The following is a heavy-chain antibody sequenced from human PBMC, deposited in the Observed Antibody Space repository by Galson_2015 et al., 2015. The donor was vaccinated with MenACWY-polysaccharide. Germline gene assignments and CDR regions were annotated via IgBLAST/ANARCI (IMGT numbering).Heavy chain of an antibody. D-gene: IGHD3-3*01. CDR3: AKDSTDFWSVAGRFDH. V-gene: IGHV3-23*01. Sequence: SLRLSCAASGFTFTSYAMSWVRQAAGTGLEWVSAIRSSGTNTYYADSVKGRFTISRDNSRNTLYLQMNSLRAEDTAVYYCAKDSTDFWSVAGRFDHWGQGTLVTVSS. CDR1: GFTFTSYA. J-gene: IGHJ5*02. CDR2: IRSSGTNT.